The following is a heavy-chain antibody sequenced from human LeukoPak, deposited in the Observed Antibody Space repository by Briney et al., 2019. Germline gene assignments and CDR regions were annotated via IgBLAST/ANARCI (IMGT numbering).Heavy chain of an antibody. CDR3: AKDGSSSSPFDY. CDR2: ISGDGGST. CDR1: GFTFDDYA. J-gene: IGHJ4*02. D-gene: IGHD6-13*01. Sequence: GGSLRLSCAASGFTFDDYAMHWVRQAPGKGLEWVSLISGDGGSTYYTDSVKGRFTISRDNSKNSLYLQMNSLRTEDTALYYCAKDGSSSSPFDYWGQGTLVTVSS. V-gene: IGHV3-43*02.